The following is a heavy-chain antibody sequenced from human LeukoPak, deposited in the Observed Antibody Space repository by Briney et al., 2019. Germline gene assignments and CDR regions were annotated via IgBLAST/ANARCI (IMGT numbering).Heavy chain of an antibody. J-gene: IGHJ4*02. CDR2: ISYDGSNK. V-gene: IGHV3-30-3*01. CDR1: GFTFTNYA. CDR3: ARDPEDIVVVPAAMSYFDY. D-gene: IGHD2-2*01. Sequence: AGGSLRLSCAASGFTFTNYAMSWVRQAPGKGLEWVAVISYDGSNKYYADSVKGRITISRDNSKNTLYLQMNSLRAEDTAVYYCARDPEDIVVVPAAMSYFDYWGQGTLVTVSS.